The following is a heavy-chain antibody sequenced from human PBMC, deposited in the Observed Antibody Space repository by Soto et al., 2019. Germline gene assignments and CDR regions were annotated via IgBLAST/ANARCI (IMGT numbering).Heavy chain of an antibody. CDR2: IKSKTDGGTT. D-gene: IGHD3-22*01. CDR1: SVSNAW. CDR3: TTDPVTMIVVVPSSG. Sequence: SVSNAWMNWVRQAPGKGLAWVGRIKSKTDGGTTDYAAPVKGRFTISRDDSKNTLYLQMNSLKTEDTAVYYCTTDPVTMIVVVPSSGWGQGTLVTVSS. V-gene: IGHV3-15*07. J-gene: IGHJ4*02.